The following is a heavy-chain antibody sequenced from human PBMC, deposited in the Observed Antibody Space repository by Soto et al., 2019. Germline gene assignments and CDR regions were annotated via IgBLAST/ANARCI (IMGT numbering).Heavy chain of an antibody. J-gene: IGHJ4*02. CDR2: IYYSGST. D-gene: IGHD3-22*01. CDR3: ARIRPYYYDSSGYRLFDY. CDR1: GGSISSSSYY. V-gene: IGHV4-39*01. Sequence: ETLSLPCTVSGGSISSSSYYWGWIRQHPGKGLEWIGSIYYSGSTYYNPSIKGRVTISVDTSKNQFSLKLSSVTAADTAVYYCARIRPYYYDSSGYRLFDYWGQGTRVTVSS.